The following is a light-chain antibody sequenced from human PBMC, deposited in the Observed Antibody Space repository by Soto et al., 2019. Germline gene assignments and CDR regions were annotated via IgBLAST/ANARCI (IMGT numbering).Light chain of an antibody. V-gene: IGKV3-15*01. J-gene: IGKJ2*01. CDR3: QQYHNWPPQYT. CDR2: GAS. Sequence: EIVMTQSRASLSVSPGDGATLSCRASQSVASNVAWYQQKPGQGPRLLIHGASTRAAGVPARFSGSGSGTDFTLTISSLQSEDFAVYYCQQYHNWPPQYTFGQGTKLQIK. CDR1: QSVASN.